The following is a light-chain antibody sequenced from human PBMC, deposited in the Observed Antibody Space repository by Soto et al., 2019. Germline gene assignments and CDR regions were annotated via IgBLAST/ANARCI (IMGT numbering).Light chain of an antibody. J-gene: IGLJ1*01. CDR1: SSDVGSYNL. V-gene: IGLV2-23*02. CDR3: CSYAGSSYV. Sequence: QSVLTQPVSVSGSPGQSIPISCAGTSSDVGSYNLVSWYQQHPGKAPKLMIYEVSKRPSGVSNRFSGSKSGNTASLTISWLQAEDEADYYCCSYAGSSYVFGTGTKVTVL. CDR2: EVS.